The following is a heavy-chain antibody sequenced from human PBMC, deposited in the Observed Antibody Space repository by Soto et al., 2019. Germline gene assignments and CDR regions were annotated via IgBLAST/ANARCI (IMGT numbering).Heavy chain of an antibody. CDR1: GGSFSAYS. CDR2: INHFGST. V-gene: IGHV4-34*01. D-gene: IGHD5-12*01. CDR3: ARTSQWLRLGGFDY. Sequence: SETLSLTCAVYGGSFSAYSWSWIRQTPGKGLEWIGEINHFGSTNYNPSLRSRVTISVDTSKKRFSLKLNSVTAADTAVYYCARTSQWLRLGGFDYWGQGTLVTVSS. J-gene: IGHJ4*02.